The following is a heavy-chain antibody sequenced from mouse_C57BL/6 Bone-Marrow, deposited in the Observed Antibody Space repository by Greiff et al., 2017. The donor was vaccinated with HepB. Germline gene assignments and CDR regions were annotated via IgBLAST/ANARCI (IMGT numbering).Heavy chain of an antibody. Sequence: EVQGVESGGGLVQPGGSLKLSCAASGFTFSDYYMYWVRQTPEKRLEWVAYISNGGGSTYYPDTVKGRFTISRDNAKNTLYLQMSRLKSEDTAMYYCARHSDGSYAMDYWGQGTSVTVSS. J-gene: IGHJ4*01. V-gene: IGHV5-12*01. CDR1: GFTFSDYY. CDR3: ARHSDGSYAMDY. CDR2: ISNGGGST. D-gene: IGHD2-3*01.